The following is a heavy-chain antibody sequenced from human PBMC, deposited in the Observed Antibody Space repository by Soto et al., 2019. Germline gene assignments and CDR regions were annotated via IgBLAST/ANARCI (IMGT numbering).Heavy chain of an antibody. CDR1: GFTFSNYA. CDR2: INESGSKK. V-gene: IGHV3-7*01. D-gene: IGHD3-3*01. CDR3: AREGYCDFWSGRNRYYYYYMDV. J-gene: IGHJ6*03. Sequence: GVSLRLSCAAPGFTFSNYAISWVRQAPGKGLERVSNINESGSKKYYVDSVKGRFTISRDNAKNSLYLQMNSLRAEDMAVYYCAREGYCDFWSGRNRYYYYYMDVWGKGTTVNVSS.